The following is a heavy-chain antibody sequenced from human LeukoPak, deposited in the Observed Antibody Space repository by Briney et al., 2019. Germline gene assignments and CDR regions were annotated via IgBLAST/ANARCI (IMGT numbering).Heavy chain of an antibody. CDR3: ARSYCTGSTCPRRWFDP. Sequence: SETLSLTCTVSAASTSDSDYYWGWIRQAPGKALEWIGNIHYSGSAYYNPSLESRVTLDVDTSQNQVSLRLTSVTAADTAVYFCARSYCTGSTCPRRWFDPWGQGTLVTVSS. CDR2: IHYSGSA. D-gene: IGHD2-8*02. V-gene: IGHV4-39*01. J-gene: IGHJ5*02. CDR1: AASTSDSDYY.